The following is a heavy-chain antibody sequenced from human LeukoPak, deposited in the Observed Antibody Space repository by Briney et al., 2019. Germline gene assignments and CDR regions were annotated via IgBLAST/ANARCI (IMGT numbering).Heavy chain of an antibody. CDR3: ASEAGWLGHFYSYYMDV. CDR2: ISASGKT. CDR1: GGSINSGGYY. V-gene: IGHV4-61*02. J-gene: IGHJ6*03. D-gene: IGHD6-19*01. Sequence: PSQTLSLTCTVSGGSINSGGYYWSWIRQSAGKGLEWIGRISASGKTNYNPSLEDRVTISVDTSKNQFSLKLRSVTATDTAMYYCASEAGWLGHFYSYYMDVWGKGTTVTISS.